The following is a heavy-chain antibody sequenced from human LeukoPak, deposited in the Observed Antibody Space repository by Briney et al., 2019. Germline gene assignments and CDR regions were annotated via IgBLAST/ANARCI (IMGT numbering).Heavy chain of an antibody. J-gene: IGHJ4*02. D-gene: IGHD4-17*01. CDR2: INHSGST. Sequence: SETLSLTCAVYGGSFSGYYWSWIRQPTGKGLEWIGEINHSGSTNYNPSLKSRVTISVDTSKNQFSLKLSSVTAADTAVYYCARDLADYGEPFDYWGQGTLVTVSS. CDR3: ARDLADYGEPFDY. CDR1: GGSFSGYY. V-gene: IGHV4-34*01.